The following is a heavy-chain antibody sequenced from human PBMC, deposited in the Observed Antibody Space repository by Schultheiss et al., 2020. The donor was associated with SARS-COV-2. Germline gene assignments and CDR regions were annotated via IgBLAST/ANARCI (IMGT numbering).Heavy chain of an antibody. CDR3: AKDRGGYGSGSYYKNYYYGMDV. CDR2: ISYDGSNK. V-gene: IGHV3-30*18. D-gene: IGHD3-10*01. J-gene: IGHJ6*02. Sequence: GGSLRLSCAASGFTFSSYGMHWVRQAPGKGLEWVAVISYDGSNKYYADSVKGRFTISRDNSKNTLYLQMNSLRAEDTAVYYCAKDRGGYGSGSYYKNYYYGMDVWGQGTTVTVSS. CDR1: GFTFSSYG.